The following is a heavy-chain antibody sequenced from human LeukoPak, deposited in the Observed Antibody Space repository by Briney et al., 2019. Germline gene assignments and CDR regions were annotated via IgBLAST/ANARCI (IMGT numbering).Heavy chain of an antibody. CDR1: GGSISSSSYY. V-gene: IGHV4-39*01. J-gene: IGHJ4*02. CDR2: IYYSGST. CDR3: ARLLSGGFDY. Sequence: SETLSLTCTVSGGSISSSSYYWGWLRQPPGKGLEWLGSIYYSGSTYYNPSLKSRVTISVDTSKNQFSLKLSSVTAADAAVYYCARLLSGGFDYWGQGTLVTVSS.